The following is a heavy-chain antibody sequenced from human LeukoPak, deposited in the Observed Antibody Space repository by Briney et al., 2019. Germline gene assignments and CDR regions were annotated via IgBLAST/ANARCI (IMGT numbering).Heavy chain of an antibody. D-gene: IGHD4-17*01. Sequence: SVKVSCKASGGTSSSYAISWVRQAPGQGLEWMGRIIPILGIANYAQKFQGRVTITADKSTSTAYMELSSLRSEDTAVYYCARDHYGDPVGYWGQGTLVTVSS. J-gene: IGHJ4*02. V-gene: IGHV1-69*04. CDR3: ARDHYGDPVGY. CDR1: GGTSSSYA. CDR2: IIPILGIA.